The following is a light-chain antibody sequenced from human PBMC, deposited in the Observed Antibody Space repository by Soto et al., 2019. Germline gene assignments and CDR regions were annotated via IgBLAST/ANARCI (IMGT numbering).Light chain of an antibody. Sequence: QSALTQPASVSGSPGQSLTISCTGTSTDVGSYNLVSWYQQHPGKAPKLIIYEVSKRPSGVSNRFSGSKSGNTASLTISGLQAEDEADYYCCSYAGSSTWVFGGGTKLTVL. CDR3: CSYAGSSTWV. CDR1: STDVGSYNL. J-gene: IGLJ3*02. V-gene: IGLV2-23*02. CDR2: EVS.